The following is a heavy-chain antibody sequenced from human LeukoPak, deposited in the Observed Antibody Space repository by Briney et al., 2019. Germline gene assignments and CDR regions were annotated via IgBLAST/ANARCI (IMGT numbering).Heavy chain of an antibody. J-gene: IGHJ4*02. CDR2: IYTSGST. CDR1: GGSISSGSYY. CDR3: ARGIAAAGTWYFDY. V-gene: IGHV4-61*02. Sequence: PSETLSLTCTVSGGSISSGSYYWSWIRQPAGKGLEWIGRIYTSGSTNYNPSLKSRVTISVDTSKNQFSLKLSSVTAADTAVYYCARGIAAAGTWYFDYWAQGTLVTVSS. D-gene: IGHD6-13*01.